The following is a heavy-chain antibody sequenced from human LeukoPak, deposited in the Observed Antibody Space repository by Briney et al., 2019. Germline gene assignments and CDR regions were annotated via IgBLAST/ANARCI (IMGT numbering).Heavy chain of an antibody. CDR3: GRDWGYRDSGSYSDY. Sequence: ASVKVSCKVSGYTFTSYGISWVRQAPGQGLQWMGWISGYNGNTNYAQKFQGRVTMTTDTSTNTAYMELRSLRFDDTAVYYCGRDWGYRDSGSYSDYWGQGTLVTVSS. V-gene: IGHV1-18*04. CDR1: GYTFTSYG. D-gene: IGHD3-10*01. CDR2: ISGYNGNT. J-gene: IGHJ4*02.